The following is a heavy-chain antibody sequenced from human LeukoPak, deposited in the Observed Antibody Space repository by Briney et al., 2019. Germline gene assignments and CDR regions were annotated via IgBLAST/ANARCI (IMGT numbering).Heavy chain of an antibody. J-gene: IGHJ4*02. V-gene: IGHV1-8*03. Sequence: ASVKVSCKASGYTFTSYDINWVRQATGQGLEWMGWMNPNSGNTGYAQKFQGRVTITRNTSISTAYMELSSLRSEDTAVYYCARVTYYYDSSGYYYLHYWGQGTLVTVSS. CDR1: GYTFTSYD. CDR2: MNPNSGNT. CDR3: ARVTYYYDSSGYYYLHY. D-gene: IGHD3-22*01.